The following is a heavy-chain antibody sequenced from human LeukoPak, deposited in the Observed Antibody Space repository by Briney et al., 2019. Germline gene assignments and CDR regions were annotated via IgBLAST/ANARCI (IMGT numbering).Heavy chain of an antibody. CDR2: ISWDGGST. D-gene: IGHD2-15*01. CDR1: GFTFDDYT. CDR3: ASPGPLYCSGGSCYLY. V-gene: IGHV3-43*01. Sequence: GGSLRLSCAASGFTFDDYTMHWVRQAPGKGLEWVSLISWDGGSTYYADSVKGRFTISRDNSKNTLHLQMNSLRAEDTAVYYCASPGPLYCSGGSCYLYWGQGTLVTVSS. J-gene: IGHJ4*02.